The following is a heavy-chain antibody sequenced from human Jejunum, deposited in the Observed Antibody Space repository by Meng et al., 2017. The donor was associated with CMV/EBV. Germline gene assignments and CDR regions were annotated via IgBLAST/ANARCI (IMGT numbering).Heavy chain of an antibody. V-gene: IGHV4-31*02. D-gene: IGHD1-26*01. CDR2: IYYTGSA. J-gene: IGHJ4*02. Sequence: GGSVSSRSYYWSWIRQHPGKGLEWIGKIYYTGSAYYNPSLKSRVSISVDTSKNQFSLKVTSVTAADTAVYYCARFGIVGSTNHFDYWGQGTLVTVSS. CDR3: ARFGIVGSTNHFDY. CDR1: GGSVSSRSYY.